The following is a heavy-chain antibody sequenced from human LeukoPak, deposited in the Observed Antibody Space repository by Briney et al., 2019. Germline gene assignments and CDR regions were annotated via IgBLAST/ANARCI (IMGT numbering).Heavy chain of an antibody. CDR3: ARADTVSFDY. Sequence: GASVKVSCTASGYTFTGYYMHWVRQAPGQGLEWMGWINPNSGGTNYAQRFQGRVTMTRDTSISTAYMDLSRLRSDDTAVYYCARADTVSFDYWGQGTLVTVSS. J-gene: IGHJ4*02. D-gene: IGHD4-17*01. V-gene: IGHV1-2*02. CDR1: GYTFTGYY. CDR2: INPNSGGT.